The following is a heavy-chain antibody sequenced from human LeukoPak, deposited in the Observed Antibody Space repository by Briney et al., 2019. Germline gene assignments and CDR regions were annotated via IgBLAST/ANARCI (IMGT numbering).Heavy chain of an antibody. CDR1: GGTFSSYA. J-gene: IGHJ6*02. CDR3: ARDRDCSSTSCYTRYIQEGADYYYYGMDV. Sequence: SVKVSCKASGGTFSSYAISWVRQAPGQGLEWMGRIIPIFGIANYAQKFQVRVTITADKSTSTAYMELSSLRSEDTAVYYCARDRDCSSTSCYTRYIQEGADYYYYGMDVWGQGTTVTVSS. CDR2: IIPIFGIA. D-gene: IGHD2-2*02. V-gene: IGHV1-69*04.